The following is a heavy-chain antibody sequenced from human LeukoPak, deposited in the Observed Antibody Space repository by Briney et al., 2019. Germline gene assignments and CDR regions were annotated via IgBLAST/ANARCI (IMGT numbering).Heavy chain of an antibody. Sequence: PSETLSLTCSVSGASFSSYFWSCVRHPAGKGREWIGRIYPSGNTNYNPSLKSRVTLSVETSKTQFSLRLSSLTAPDTAVYYWAGEDSGSYYNYYYFYMDDWGKGTTVTISS. V-gene: IGHV4-4*07. D-gene: IGHD3-10*01. CDR1: GASFSSYF. CDR3: AGEDSGSYYNYYYFYMDD. CDR2: IYPSGNT. J-gene: IGHJ6*03.